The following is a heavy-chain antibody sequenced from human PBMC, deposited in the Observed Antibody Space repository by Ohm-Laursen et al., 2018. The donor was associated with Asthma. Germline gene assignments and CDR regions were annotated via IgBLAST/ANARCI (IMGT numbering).Heavy chain of an antibody. CDR1: GFTFSSYS. V-gene: IGHV3-48*02. CDR3: ARDRQHYYDSSGRYNWFDP. CDR2: ISSSSSTI. D-gene: IGHD3-22*01. J-gene: IGHJ5*02. Sequence: SLRLSCAASGFTFSSYSMNWVRQAPGKGLEWVSYISSSSSTIYYADSVKGRFTISRDNAKNSLYLQMNSLRDEDTAVYYCARDRQHYYDSSGRYNWFDPWGQGTLVTVSS.